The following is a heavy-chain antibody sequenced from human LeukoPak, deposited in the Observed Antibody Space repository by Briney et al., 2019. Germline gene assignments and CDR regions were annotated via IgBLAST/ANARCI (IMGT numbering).Heavy chain of an antibody. Sequence: SETLSLTCTVSGGSISSSNWWSWVRQPPGKGLEWIEEIYHSGSTNYNPSLKSRLTMSVDKSKNQLSLKLNSVTAADTAMYYCAKDLTYTDTGGFDPWGQGTLVTVSS. D-gene: IGHD3-10*01. CDR3: AKDLTYTDTGGFDP. CDR1: GGSISSSNW. CDR2: IYHSGST. V-gene: IGHV4-4*02. J-gene: IGHJ5*02.